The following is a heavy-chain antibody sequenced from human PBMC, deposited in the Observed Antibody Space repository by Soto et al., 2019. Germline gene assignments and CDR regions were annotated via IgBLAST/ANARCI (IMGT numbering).Heavy chain of an antibody. CDR2: VFPLLGIT. V-gene: IGHV1-69*08. CDR3: ARDPDGSGRPEDY. Sequence: QVQLVQSGAELKKPGSSVKVSCKASGGTFGSYTFSGVRQAPGQGLECMGSVFPLLGITNYAQKFQGRVTITADKSMPTAYMELSSLRTEDTAMYYCARDPDGSGRPEDYWGQGTLVTVSS. CDR1: GGTFGSYT. D-gene: IGHD3-10*01. J-gene: IGHJ4*02.